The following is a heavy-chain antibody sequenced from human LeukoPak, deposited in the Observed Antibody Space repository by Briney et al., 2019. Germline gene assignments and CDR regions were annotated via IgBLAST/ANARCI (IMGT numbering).Heavy chain of an antibody. D-gene: IGHD3-22*01. CDR1: GFTFSSYW. CDR2: IKQDGSEK. J-gene: IGHJ6*03. V-gene: IGHV3-7*01. CDR3: ARDRYYYDSSGRNYYYMDV. Sequence: GGSLRLSCAASGFTFSSYWMSWVRQAPGKGLEGVANIKQDGSEKYYVDSVKGRFTISRDNAKNSLYLQMNSLRAEDTAVYYCARDRYYYDSSGRNYYYMDVWGKGTTVIVSS.